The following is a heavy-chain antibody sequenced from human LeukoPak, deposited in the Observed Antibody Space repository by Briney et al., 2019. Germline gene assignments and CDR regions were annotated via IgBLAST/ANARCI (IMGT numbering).Heavy chain of an antibody. D-gene: IGHD3-22*01. Sequence: ASVKVPCKASGYTFTSYGISWVRQAPGQGLEWMGWISAYNGNTNYAQKLQGRVTMTTDTSTSTAYMELRSLRSDDTAVYYCARAPPHYYDSSGYYGYWGQGTLVTVSS. V-gene: IGHV1-18*01. CDR1: GYTFTSYG. CDR2: ISAYNGNT. CDR3: ARAPPHYYDSSGYYGY. J-gene: IGHJ4*02.